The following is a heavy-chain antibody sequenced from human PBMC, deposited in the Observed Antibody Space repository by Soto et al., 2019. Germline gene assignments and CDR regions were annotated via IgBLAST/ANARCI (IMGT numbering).Heavy chain of an antibody. J-gene: IGHJ4*02. Sequence: GASVKVSCKASGYTFTGYYMHWVRQAPGQGLEWMGWISAYNGNTNYAQKLQGRVTMTTDTSTSTAYMELRSLRSDDTAVYYCARDGDACSGGSCYSNYWGQGTLVTVSS. CDR1: GYTFTGYY. CDR3: ARDGDACSGGSCYSNY. CDR2: ISAYNGNT. D-gene: IGHD2-15*01. V-gene: IGHV1-18*04.